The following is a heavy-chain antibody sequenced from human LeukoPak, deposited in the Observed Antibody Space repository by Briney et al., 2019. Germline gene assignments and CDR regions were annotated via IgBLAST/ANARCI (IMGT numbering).Heavy chain of an antibody. CDR3: AREMPGVFDY. D-gene: IGHD2-2*01. J-gene: IGHJ4*02. V-gene: IGHV4-59*01. Sequence: SETLSLTCTVSGGSISSYYWSWIRQPPGKGLEWIGYIYYSGSTNYNPSLKSRVTISVDASKNQFFLKLSSVTAADTAVYYCAREMPGVFDYWGQGTLVTVSS. CDR2: IYYSGST. CDR1: GGSISSYY.